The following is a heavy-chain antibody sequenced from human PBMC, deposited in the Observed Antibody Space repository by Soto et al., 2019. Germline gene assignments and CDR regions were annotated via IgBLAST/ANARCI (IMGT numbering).Heavy chain of an antibody. J-gene: IGHJ4*02. D-gene: IGHD3-10*01. CDR1: GGTFSSYA. CDR2: IIPIFGAA. Sequence: SSVKVSCKASGGTFSSYAISWVRQAPGQGLEWMGGIIPIFGAANYAQKFQGRVTITADESTSTAYMELSSLRSEDTAVYYCARVTQYYYGSGRPISYWGQGTLVTVSS. V-gene: IGHV1-69*13. CDR3: ARVTQYYYGSGRPISY.